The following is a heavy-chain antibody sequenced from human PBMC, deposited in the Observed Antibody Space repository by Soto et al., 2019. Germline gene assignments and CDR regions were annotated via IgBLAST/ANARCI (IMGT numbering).Heavy chain of an antibody. J-gene: IGHJ6*02. CDR1: GFPLSTYG. CDR2: ITGTGGDT. CDR3: ARIRGYWYGLDV. Sequence: EVQLLESGGGLVQPGGSLRLSCAASGFPLSTYGMSWVRQAPGKGLEWVSSITGTGGDTYYADSVKGRFTSSRDNSNNMLYLQMNSLRVEVTAVYYCARIRGYWYGLDVWGQGTTITVSS. V-gene: IGHV3-23*01.